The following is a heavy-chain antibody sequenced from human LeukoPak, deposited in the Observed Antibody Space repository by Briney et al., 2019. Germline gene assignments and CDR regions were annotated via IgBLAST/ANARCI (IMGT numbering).Heavy chain of an antibody. CDR2: IIPIFGTA. CDR3: AREAWGYSYGFSDPGYFDL. Sequence: ASVKVSCKASGGTFSSYAISWVRQAPGQGLEWMGGIIPIFGTANYAQKFQGRVTITADESTSTAYMELSSLRSEDTAVYYCAREAWGYSYGFSDPGYFDLWGRGTLVTVSS. V-gene: IGHV1-69*01. J-gene: IGHJ2*01. CDR1: GGTFSSYA. D-gene: IGHD5-18*01.